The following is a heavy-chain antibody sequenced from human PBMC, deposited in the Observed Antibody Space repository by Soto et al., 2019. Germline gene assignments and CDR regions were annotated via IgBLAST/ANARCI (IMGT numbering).Heavy chain of an antibody. V-gene: IGHV3-48*02. CDR1: GFTFSSYS. CDR2: ISSSSSTT. Sequence: PGGSLRLSCAASGFTFSSYSMNWVRQAPGKGLEWVSYISSSSSTTYYADSVKGRFTISRDNAKNSLYLQMNSLRDEDTAVYYCARDFSHGYYYYGMDVWGQGTTVTVSS. CDR3: ARDFSHGYYYYGMDV. J-gene: IGHJ6*02.